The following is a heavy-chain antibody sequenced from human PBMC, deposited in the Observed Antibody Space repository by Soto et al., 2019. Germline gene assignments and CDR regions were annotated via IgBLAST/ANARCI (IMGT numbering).Heavy chain of an antibody. J-gene: IGHJ6*02. D-gene: IGHD2-8*01. CDR1: GYTFTSYG. Sequence: GASVKVSCKDSGYTFTSYGISWVRQAPGQGLEWMGWISAYNGNTNYAQKLQGRVTMTTDTSTSTAYMELRSLRSDDTAVYYCAKSASRRMSRMDVWGQGTMVTVSS. V-gene: IGHV1-18*01. CDR3: AKSASRRMSRMDV. CDR2: ISAYNGNT.